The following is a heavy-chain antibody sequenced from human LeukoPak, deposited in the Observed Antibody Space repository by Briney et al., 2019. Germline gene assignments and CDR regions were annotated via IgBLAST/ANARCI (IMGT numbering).Heavy chain of an antibody. CDR2: IKQDGSKK. J-gene: IGHJ4*02. CDR1: GFTFSNYW. Sequence: GGSLRLSCAASGFTFSNYWMSWVRQAPGKGLEWVANIKQDGSKKSYVDSVKGRFTISRDNAKNSLYLQMNSLRAEDTAIYYCTRVGYIDEGIDYWGQGTLVTVSS. V-gene: IGHV3-7*04. CDR3: TRVGYIDEGIDY. D-gene: IGHD5-24*01.